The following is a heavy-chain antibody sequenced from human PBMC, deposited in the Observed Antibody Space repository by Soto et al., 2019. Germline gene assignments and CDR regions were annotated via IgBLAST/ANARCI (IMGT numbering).Heavy chain of an antibody. J-gene: IGHJ4*02. CDR1: GYTFTTYG. V-gene: IGHV1-3*04. D-gene: IGHD3-3*01. CDR2: VNTGNGNT. CDR3: AVGPASGEFDY. Sequence: QVQLVQSGAEVKEPGASVKVSCRASGYTFTTYGMHWVRQAHGQRLEWMGWVNTGNGNTAYSQKFQGRVTITRDTSASTGYMEVSSLSSEDMAVYYCAVGPASGEFDYWGQGTLVTVSS.